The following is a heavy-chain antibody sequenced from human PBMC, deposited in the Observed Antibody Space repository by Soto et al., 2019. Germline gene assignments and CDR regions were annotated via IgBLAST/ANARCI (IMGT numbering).Heavy chain of an antibody. CDR2: IYYSGST. CDR1: GGSISSSSYY. D-gene: IGHD3-22*01. Sequence: SETLSLTCTVSGGSISSSSYYWGWIRQPPGKGLEWIGSIYYSGSTYYNPSLKSRVTISVDTSKNQFSLRLSSVTAADTAVCYCARALKPVVITLGYWGQGTLVTVSS. J-gene: IGHJ4*02. CDR3: ARALKPVVITLGY. V-gene: IGHV4-39*01.